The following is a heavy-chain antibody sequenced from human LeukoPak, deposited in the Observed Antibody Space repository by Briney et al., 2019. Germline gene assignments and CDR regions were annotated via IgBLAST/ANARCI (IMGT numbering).Heavy chain of an antibody. J-gene: IGHJ3*02. V-gene: IGHV4-61*02. CDR2: IYTSGST. D-gene: IGHD2-15*01. CDR3: ARDQGVHCSGGSCTAFDI. CDR1: GGSISSGSYY. Sequence: TSETLSLTCTVSGGSISSGSYYWSWIRQPAGTGLEWIGRIYTSGSTHYNPSLKSRVTISVDTSKNQFSLKLSSVTAADTAVYYCARDQGVHCSGGSCTAFDIWGQGTMVTVSS.